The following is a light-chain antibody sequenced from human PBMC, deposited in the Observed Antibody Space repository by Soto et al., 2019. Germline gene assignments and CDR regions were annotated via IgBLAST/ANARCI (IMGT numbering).Light chain of an antibody. CDR1: QSVTSSF. J-gene: IGKJ3*01. Sequence: EIVLTQSPGTLSLSPGERAILTCRASQSVTSSFLAWYQQRPGQAPRLLIYGASTRPSGIPDRFSGSGSGTDFTLTISRLAPEDCAMYYCHQYGSSPLTFGPGTKVDIK. CDR2: GAS. CDR3: HQYGSSPLT. V-gene: IGKV3-20*01.